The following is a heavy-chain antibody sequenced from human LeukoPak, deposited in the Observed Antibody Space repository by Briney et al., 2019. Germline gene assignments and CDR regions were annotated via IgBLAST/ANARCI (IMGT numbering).Heavy chain of an antibody. Sequence: ASVKVSCKASGYTFTGYYIHWVRQAPGQGLEWMGRINPNSGGTNYAQKFQGRVTITRDTSISTAYMELSRLRSDDTAVYYCARLRYCSSTTCYAEMYYFDYWGQGTPVTVSS. CDR1: GYTFTGYY. D-gene: IGHD2-2*01. CDR2: INPNSGGT. CDR3: ARLRYCSSTTCYAEMYYFDY. J-gene: IGHJ4*02. V-gene: IGHV1-2*06.